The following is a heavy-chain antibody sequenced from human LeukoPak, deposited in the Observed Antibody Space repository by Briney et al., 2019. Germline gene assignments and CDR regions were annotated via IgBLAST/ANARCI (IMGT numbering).Heavy chain of an antibody. V-gene: IGHV4-59*01. CDR1: GGSISSYY. J-gene: IGHJ4*02. CDR2: IYYSGST. Sequence: PSETLSLTCTVSGGSISSYYWSWIRQPPGKGLEWIGYIYYSGSTNYNPSLKSRVTISVDTSKNQFSLKLSSVTAADTAVYYCARAAYGDLHFDYWGQGTLVTVSS. D-gene: IGHD4-17*01. CDR3: ARAAYGDLHFDY.